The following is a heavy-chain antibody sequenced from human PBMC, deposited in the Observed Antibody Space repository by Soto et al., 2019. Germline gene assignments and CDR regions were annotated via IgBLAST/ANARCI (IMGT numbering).Heavy chain of an antibody. D-gene: IGHD3-3*01. Sequence: EVQLLESGGGLVQPGGSLRLSCAASGITFSSYAMSWVRLAPGKGLEWVSGISGGGSSTYYADSVKGRFTISRDNSENTLYLQMNSLRAEDTAVYYCAKSQYYDFWTGYRPFDFWGQGTLVTVSS. V-gene: IGHV3-23*01. CDR1: GITFSSYA. J-gene: IGHJ4*02. CDR3: AKSQYYDFWTGYRPFDF. CDR2: ISGGGSST.